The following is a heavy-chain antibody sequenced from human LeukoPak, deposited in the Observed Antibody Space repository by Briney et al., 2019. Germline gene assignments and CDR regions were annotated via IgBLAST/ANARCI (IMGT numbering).Heavy chain of an antibody. Sequence: GGSLRLSCAASGFTFSNYAMTWVRQAPGKGLEWVSAVSGSGAISYYTDSVKGRFTISRDNAKNSLYLQMDSLRVEDTAVYYCARDVDYANPRHDYWGQGTLVTVSS. J-gene: IGHJ4*02. D-gene: IGHD4/OR15-4a*01. CDR2: VSGSGAIS. CDR1: GFTFSNYA. V-gene: IGHV3-23*01. CDR3: ARDVDYANPRHDY.